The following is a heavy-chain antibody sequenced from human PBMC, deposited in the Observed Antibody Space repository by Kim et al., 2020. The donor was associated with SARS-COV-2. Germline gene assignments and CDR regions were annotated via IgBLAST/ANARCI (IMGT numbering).Heavy chain of an antibody. CDR3: ARINYDILTGYPRWGFDP. D-gene: IGHD3-9*01. V-gene: IGHV4-39*01. CDR1: GGSISSSSYY. CDR2: IYYSGST. J-gene: IGHJ5*02. Sequence: SETLSLTCTVSGGSISSSSYYWGWIRQPPGKGLEWIGSIYYSGSTYYNPSLKSRVTISVDTSKNQFSLKLSSVTAADTAVYYCARINYDILTGYPRWGFDPWGQGTLVTVSS.